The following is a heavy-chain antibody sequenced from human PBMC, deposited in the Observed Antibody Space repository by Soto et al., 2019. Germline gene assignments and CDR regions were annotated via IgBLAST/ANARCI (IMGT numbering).Heavy chain of an antibody. Sequence: PGESLKISCKGSGYSFTSYWISWVRQMPGKGLEWMGRIDPSDSYTNYSPSFQGHVTISADKSISTAYLQWSSLKASDTALYYCARLLVREFYYYGMDVWGQGTTVTVSS. CDR1: GYSFTSYW. CDR3: ARLLVREFYYYGMDV. CDR2: IDPSDSYT. J-gene: IGHJ6*02. D-gene: IGHD3-10*01. V-gene: IGHV5-10-1*01.